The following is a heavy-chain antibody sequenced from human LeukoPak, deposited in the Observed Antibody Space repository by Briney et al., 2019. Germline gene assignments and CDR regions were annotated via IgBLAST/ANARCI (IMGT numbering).Heavy chain of an antibody. V-gene: IGHV3-33*01. D-gene: IGHD6-13*01. J-gene: IGHJ6*02. CDR2: IWYDGSNK. CDR1: GFTFSSYG. Sequence: GRSLRLSCAASGFTFSSYGMHWVRQAPGKGLEWVAVIWYDGSNKYYADSVKGRFTISRDKSKNTLYLQMNSLRAEDTAVYYCARDAAAGTSYYYYGMDVWGQGTTVTVSS. CDR3: ARDAAAGTSYYYYGMDV.